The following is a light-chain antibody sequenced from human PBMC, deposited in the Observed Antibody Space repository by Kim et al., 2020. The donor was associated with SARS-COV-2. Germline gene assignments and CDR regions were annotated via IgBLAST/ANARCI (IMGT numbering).Light chain of an antibody. CDR3: CSYAGRSTWV. CDR2: AVT. Sequence: QSVTISCTGTSSDVGGYSYVSWYQQHPGKAPKVMIYAVTKRPSGVPDRFSGSKSGNTASLTISGLQAEDEADYYCCSYAGRSTWVFGGGTQLTVL. CDR1: SSDVGGYSY. V-gene: IGLV2-11*03. J-gene: IGLJ3*02.